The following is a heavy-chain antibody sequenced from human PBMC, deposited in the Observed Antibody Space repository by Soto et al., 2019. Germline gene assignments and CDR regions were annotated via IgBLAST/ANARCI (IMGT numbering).Heavy chain of an antibody. J-gene: IGHJ6*01. Sequence: PSETLSLTCTFSVVSISSGGYYCSWIRQHPWKGLEWIGYIYYSGSTYYNPSLKSRVTISVDTSKNQFSLKLSSVTAADTAVYYCARVRGDGYSSYYYYYYGMDGWGQATTVTVSS. CDR2: IYYSGST. V-gene: IGHV4-31*03. CDR1: VVSISSGGYY. CDR3: ARVRGDGYSSYYYYYYGMDG. D-gene: IGHD4-4*01.